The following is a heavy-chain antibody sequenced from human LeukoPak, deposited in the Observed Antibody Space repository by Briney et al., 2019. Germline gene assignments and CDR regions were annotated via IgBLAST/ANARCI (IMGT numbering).Heavy chain of an antibody. D-gene: IGHD4-17*01. V-gene: IGHV3-23*01. CDR2: ISGSGGST. J-gene: IGHJ3*02. CDR1: GFTFSSYA. Sequence: GGSLRLSCAASGFTFSSYATSWVRQAPGKGLEWVSAISGSGGSTYYADSVKGRFTISRDNSKNTLYLQMNSLRAEDTAVYYCAKAISVTTSGDAFDIWGQGTMVTVSS. CDR3: AKAISVTTSGDAFDI.